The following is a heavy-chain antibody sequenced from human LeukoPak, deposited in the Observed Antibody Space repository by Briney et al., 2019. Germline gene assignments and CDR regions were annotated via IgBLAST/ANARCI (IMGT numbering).Heavy chain of an antibody. D-gene: IGHD2-2*01. Sequence: GGSLRLSCAASGFTFSAYSMNWVRQAPGEGLEWVSSISSSSTYIYYADLVKGRFTISRDNAKNSLYLQMGSLRAEDTAVYYCARGSCSTTNCPSFDYWGQGTLVTVSS. CDR2: ISSSSTYI. J-gene: IGHJ4*02. V-gene: IGHV3-21*01. CDR1: GFTFSAYS. CDR3: ARGSCSTTNCPSFDY.